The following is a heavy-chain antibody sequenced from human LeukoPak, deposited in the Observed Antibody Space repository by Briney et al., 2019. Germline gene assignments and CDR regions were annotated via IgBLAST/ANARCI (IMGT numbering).Heavy chain of an antibody. CDR1: GFTFSSYS. D-gene: IGHD6-13*01. CDR3: ARVSAFGGIAAAGSFDY. Sequence: GGSLRLSCAASGFTFSSYSMNWVRQAPGKGLEWVSSISSSSSYIYYADSVKGRFTISRDNAKNSLYLQMNSLRAEDTAVYYCARVSAFGGIAAAGSFDYWGQGTLVTVSS. CDR2: ISSSSSYI. J-gene: IGHJ4*02. V-gene: IGHV3-21*01.